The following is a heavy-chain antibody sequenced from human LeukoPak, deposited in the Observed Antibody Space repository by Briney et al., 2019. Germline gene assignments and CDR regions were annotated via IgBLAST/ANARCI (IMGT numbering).Heavy chain of an antibody. CDR2: IKQDESEK. D-gene: IGHD6-19*01. CDR1: GFTVSGTH. V-gene: IGHV3-7*01. CDR3: VKEGPVVPYNAGWYWVDP. Sequence: GGSLRLSCAASGFTVSGTHMSWVRQAPGKGLEWVAHIKQDESEKYYVDSVKGRFTISRDNARNSLYLQMNSLRAEDTAVYYCVKEGPVVPYNAGWYWVDPWGQGTLVTVSS. J-gene: IGHJ5*02.